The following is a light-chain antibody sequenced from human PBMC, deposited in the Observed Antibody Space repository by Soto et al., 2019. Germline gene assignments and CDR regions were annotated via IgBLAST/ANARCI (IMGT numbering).Light chain of an antibody. CDR3: QQYGRSPRT. J-gene: IGKJ5*01. CDR1: QSVSSSY. CDR2: GAS. Sequence: EIVLTQSPGTLSLSPGERATLSCRASQSVSSSYLAWYQQKPGQAPRLLIYGASSRATGIPDRFSGSGSGTDFTLTISRLEPEDFAVYYGQQYGRSPRTFGQGTRLEMK. V-gene: IGKV3-20*01.